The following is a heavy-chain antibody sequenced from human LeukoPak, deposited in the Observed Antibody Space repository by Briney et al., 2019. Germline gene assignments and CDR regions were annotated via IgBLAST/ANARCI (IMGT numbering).Heavy chain of an antibody. CDR1: GASITSYY. J-gene: IGHJ3*02. CDR3: ARGNPWIQLWLDAFDI. CDR2: IYYSGST. V-gene: IGHV4-59*12. D-gene: IGHD5-18*01. Sequence: SETLSLTCTVSGASITSYYWSWIRQPPGKGLEWIGYIYYSGSTTYNPSLKSRVTISVDTSKNQFSLKLSSVTAADTAVYYCARGNPWIQLWLDAFDIWGQGTMVTVSS.